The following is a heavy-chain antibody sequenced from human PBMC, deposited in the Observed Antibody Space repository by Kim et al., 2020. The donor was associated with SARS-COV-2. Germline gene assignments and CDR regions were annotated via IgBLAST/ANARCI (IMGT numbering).Heavy chain of an antibody. V-gene: IGHV3-20*04. D-gene: IGHD3-9*01. CDR2: INWSGGST. Sequence: GGSLRLSCIASGFPFEDNGMSWVRQAPGKGLEWVSGINWSGGSTGYADSVKGRFTISRDNAKNSLYLQMNSLRGEDTALYYCARGYGVLPGYLSYWGQGTPVAVSS. CDR3: ARGYGVLPGYLSY. CDR1: GFPFEDNG. J-gene: IGHJ4*02.